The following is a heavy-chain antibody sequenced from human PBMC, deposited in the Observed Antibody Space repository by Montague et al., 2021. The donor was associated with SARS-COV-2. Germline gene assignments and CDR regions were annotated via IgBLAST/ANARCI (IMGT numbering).Heavy chain of an antibody. CDR2: IHYSGST. CDR3: ARDGTAGDWFDP. D-gene: IGHD1-26*01. Sequence: TLSLTCTVSGGSIRSENYYWSWVRQHPRKGLEWIGYIHYSGSTDYNPSLNSRVSISVDTSKNQFSLKLRSVTAADTAVYFCARDGTAGDWFDPWGQGTLITVSS. CDR1: GGSIRSENYY. J-gene: IGHJ5*02. V-gene: IGHV4-31*03.